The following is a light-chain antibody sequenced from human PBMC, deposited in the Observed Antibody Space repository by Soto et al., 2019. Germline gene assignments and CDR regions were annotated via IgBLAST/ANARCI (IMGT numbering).Light chain of an antibody. Sequence: LTQPPSASGSPGQSVTLSCTGTSSDVGAYDFVSWYQQHPGKAPKLVIFEVSKRPSGVPDRFSGSKSGNTASLTVSGLQAEDEADYYCSSYAGSSDFVFGTGTKVTVL. CDR3: SSYAGSSDFV. CDR2: EVS. V-gene: IGLV2-8*01. CDR1: SSDVGAYDF. J-gene: IGLJ1*01.